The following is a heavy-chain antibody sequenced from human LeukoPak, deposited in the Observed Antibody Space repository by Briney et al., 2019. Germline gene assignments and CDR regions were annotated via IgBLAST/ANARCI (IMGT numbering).Heavy chain of an antibody. CDR3: ARAYSSSSHYYYYYMDV. CDR1: GGTFSSYA. D-gene: IGHD6-6*01. CDR2: IIPIFGTA. V-gene: IGHV1-69*05. J-gene: IGHJ6*03. Sequence: ASVKVSCKASGGTFSSYAISWVRQAPGQGLEWMGGIIPIFGTANYAQKFQGRVTTTTDDSTSTAYMELSSLRSEDTAVYYCARAYSSSSHYYYYYMDVWGKGTTVTVSS.